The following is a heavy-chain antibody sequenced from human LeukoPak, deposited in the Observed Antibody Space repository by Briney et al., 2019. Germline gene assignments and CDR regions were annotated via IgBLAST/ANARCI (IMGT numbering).Heavy chain of an antibody. D-gene: IGHD6-13*01. CDR3: ATDHYSRIARESRYQH. Sequence: ASVKVSCKVSGYTLTELSMHWVRQAPGKGLEWMGGFDPEDGETIYAQKFQGRVTMTEDTSTDTAYMELSSLRSEDTAVYYCATDHYSRIARESRYQHWGQGTLVTVSS. J-gene: IGHJ1*01. CDR2: FDPEDGET. CDR1: GYTLTELS. V-gene: IGHV1-24*01.